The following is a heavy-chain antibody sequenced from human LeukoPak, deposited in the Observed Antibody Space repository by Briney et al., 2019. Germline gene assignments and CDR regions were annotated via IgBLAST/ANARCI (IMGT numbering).Heavy chain of an antibody. CDR3: ARGFESPRKNSDFLVPDY. CDR2: INPSGGST. J-gene: IGHJ4*02. CDR1: GYTFTSYY. V-gene: IGHV1-46*01. D-gene: IGHD3-3*01. Sequence: GASVKVSCKASGYTFTSYYMHWVRQAPGQGLEWMGIINPSGGSTSYAQKFQGRVTMTRDTSTSTVYMELSSLRSEDTAVYYCARGFESPRKNSDFLVPDYWGQGNPGHRLL.